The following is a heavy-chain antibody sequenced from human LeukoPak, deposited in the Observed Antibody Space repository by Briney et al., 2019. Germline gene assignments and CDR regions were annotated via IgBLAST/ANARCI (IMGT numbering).Heavy chain of an antibody. CDR2: IYHSGSI. CDR3: ARGGGSGSYYNDAFDI. D-gene: IGHD3-10*01. J-gene: IGHJ3*02. Sequence: SETLSLTCGVSGVSITSGNWWSWGRQPPGKGLEGIGEIYHSGSINYNPSLESRVTISVDKSKNQFSLKLNSVTAADTAVYYCARGGGSGSYYNDAFDIWGQGTMVTVSS. V-gene: IGHV4-4*02. CDR1: GVSITSGNW.